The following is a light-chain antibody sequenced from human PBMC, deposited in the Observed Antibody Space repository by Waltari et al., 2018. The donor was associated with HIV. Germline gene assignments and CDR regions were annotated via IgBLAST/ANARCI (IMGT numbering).Light chain of an antibody. J-gene: IGLJ2*01. Sequence: QSVLTQPPSVSASPGPQVTISCSGISSSIGTNSVSRFQLLPGTAPKLLIYDNNKRPSGIPDRFSGSKSGTSAALGITALQTGDEADYYCGTWDSSLNAGVFGGGTKVTVL. V-gene: IGLV1-51*01. CDR3: GTWDSSLNAGV. CDR1: SSSIGTNS. CDR2: DNN.